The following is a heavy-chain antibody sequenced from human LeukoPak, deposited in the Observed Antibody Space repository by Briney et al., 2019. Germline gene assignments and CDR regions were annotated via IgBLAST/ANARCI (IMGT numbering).Heavy chain of an antibody. V-gene: IGHV4-59*01. CDR2: IYYSGST. Sequence: NPSETLSLTCTVSGGSISSYYWSWIRQPPGKGLEWIGYIYYSGSTNYNPSLKSRVTISVDTSKNQFSLKLSSVTAADTAMYYCARSDYHNSGSHTVFDAFDIWGQGTRVTVSS. D-gene: IGHD3-10*01. CDR3: ARSDYHNSGSHTVFDAFDI. J-gene: IGHJ3*02. CDR1: GGSISSYY.